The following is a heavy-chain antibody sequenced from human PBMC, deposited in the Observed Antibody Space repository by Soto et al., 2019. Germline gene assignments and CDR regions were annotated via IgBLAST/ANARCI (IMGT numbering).Heavy chain of an antibody. CDR2: ISYDGSNK. J-gene: IGHJ5*02. Sequence: QVQLVESGGGVVQPGRSLRLSCAASGFTFSSYAMHWVRQAPGKGLEWVAVISYDGSNKYYADSVKGRFTISRDNSKNSLYLQMNSLRAEDTAVYHCARDLGQQLVRYWFDPWGQGTLVTVSS. CDR1: GFTFSSYA. CDR3: ARDLGQQLVRYWFDP. V-gene: IGHV3-30-3*01. D-gene: IGHD6-13*01.